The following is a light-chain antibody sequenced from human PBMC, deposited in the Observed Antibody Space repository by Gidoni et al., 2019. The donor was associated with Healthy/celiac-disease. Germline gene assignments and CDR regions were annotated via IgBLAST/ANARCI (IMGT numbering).Light chain of an antibody. CDR2: SNN. CDR3: AAWHDSLNGPV. V-gene: IGLV1-44*01. Sequence: QSVLTQPSSASGTPGQRVTISCSGSSSNIGSNTVNWYQQLPGTAPKLLIYSNNQRPSGVPDRFSGSKSGTSASLAISGLQSEDEADYYCAAWHDSLNGPVFGGGTQLTVL. J-gene: IGLJ7*01. CDR1: SSNIGSNT.